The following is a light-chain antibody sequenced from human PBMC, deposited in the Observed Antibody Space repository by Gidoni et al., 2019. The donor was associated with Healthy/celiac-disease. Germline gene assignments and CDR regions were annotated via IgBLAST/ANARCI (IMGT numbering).Light chain of an antibody. CDR2: GAS. Sequence: EIVLTQSPGTLSLSPGARATLSCRASQSVSSSYLAWYQQKPGQAPRLLIYGASSRATGIPDSFSGSGSGTDFTLTISRLEPEDFAVYYCQQYGSSPLTFGQGTKVEIK. V-gene: IGKV3-20*01. CDR3: QQYGSSPLT. J-gene: IGKJ1*01. CDR1: QSVSSSY.